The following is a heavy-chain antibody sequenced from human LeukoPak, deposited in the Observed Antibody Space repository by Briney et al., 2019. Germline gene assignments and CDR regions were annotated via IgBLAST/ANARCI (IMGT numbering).Heavy chain of an antibody. D-gene: IGHD3-3*01. V-gene: IGHV4-38-2*02. CDR3: AALEEWHDAFDI. Sequence: PSETLSLTCTVSGYSISSGYYWGWIRQPPGKGLEWIGSIYHSGSTYYNPSLKSRVTISVDTSKNQFSLKLSSVTAADTAVYYCAALEEWHDAFDIWGQGTMVTVSS. J-gene: IGHJ3*02. CDR1: GYSISSGYY. CDR2: IYHSGST.